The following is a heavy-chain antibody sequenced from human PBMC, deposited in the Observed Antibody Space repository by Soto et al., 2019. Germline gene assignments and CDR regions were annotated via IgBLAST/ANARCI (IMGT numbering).Heavy chain of an antibody. J-gene: IGHJ4*02. CDR2: ISNEGDYQ. D-gene: IGHD6-13*01. CDR3: AKRRAGSSWYEGDS. Sequence: QVQLVEPGGGVVQPGRSLRLSCAASGFTFSSYGMQWVRQAPGKGLEWMAVISNEGDYQYYADSVKGRFTISRDNSKNTLYLQMDTLRPEGTGVYFCAKRRAGSSWYEGDSWGQGTLVTVSS. V-gene: IGHV3-30*18. CDR1: GFTFSSYG.